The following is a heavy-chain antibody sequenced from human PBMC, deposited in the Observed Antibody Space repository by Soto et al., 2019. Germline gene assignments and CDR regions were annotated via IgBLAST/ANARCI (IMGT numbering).Heavy chain of an antibody. CDR3: AKEGHSSGCSFFDY. J-gene: IGHJ4*02. Sequence: QVQLVQSGAEVKKHGASVRVSCKASGYNFTNYDMNWVRQATVQRHEWMGWINVGNGNTEYSQKFQGRITISRDTSATTAYMHLSSLTSENTAVYYFAKEGHSSGCSFFDYWGQGTMVTVSS. CDR1: GYNFTNYD. CDR2: INVGNGNT. V-gene: IGHV1-3*01. D-gene: IGHD6-19*01.